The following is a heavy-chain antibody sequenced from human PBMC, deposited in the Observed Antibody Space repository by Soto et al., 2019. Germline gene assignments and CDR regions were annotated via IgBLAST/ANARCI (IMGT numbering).Heavy chain of an antibody. CDR1: GFTFSSYG. CDR2: ISYDGSNK. V-gene: IGHV3-30*18. CDR3: ANAIGYVAPKIDY. J-gene: IGHJ4*02. Sequence: PGGSLRLSCAASGFTFSSYGMHWVRQAPGKGLEWVAVISYDGSNKYYADSVKGRFTISRDNSKNTLYLQMNSLRAEDTAVYYCANAIGYVAPKIDYWGQGTLVTVSS. D-gene: IGHD5-12*01.